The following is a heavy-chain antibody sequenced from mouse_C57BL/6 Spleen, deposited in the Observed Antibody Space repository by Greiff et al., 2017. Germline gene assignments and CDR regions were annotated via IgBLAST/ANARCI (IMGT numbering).Heavy chain of an antibody. CDR3: ARFLNYYGSSYGYFDV. CDR1: GFTFTDYY. V-gene: IGHV7-3*01. CDR2: IRNKANGYTT. J-gene: IGHJ1*03. D-gene: IGHD1-1*01. Sequence: DVKLQESGGGLVQPGGSLSLSCAASGFTFTDYYMSWVRQPPGKALEWLGFIRNKANGYTTEYSASVKGRFTISRDNSQSILYLQMNALRAEDSATYYCARFLNYYGSSYGYFDVWGTGTTVTVSS.